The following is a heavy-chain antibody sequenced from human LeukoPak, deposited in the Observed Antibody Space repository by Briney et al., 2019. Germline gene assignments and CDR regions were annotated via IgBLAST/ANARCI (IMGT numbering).Heavy chain of an antibody. V-gene: IGHV1-69*13. CDR2: IIPIFGTA. CDR1: GGTFSSYA. J-gene: IGHJ5*02. Sequence: ASVKVSCKASGGTFSSYAISWVRQAPGQGLEWMGGIIPIFGTANYAQKFQGRVTITADESTSTAYMELSSLRSEDTAVYYCATLSGGPDWNYLWGQETLVTVSS. D-gene: IGHD1-7*01. CDR3: ATLSGGPDWNYL.